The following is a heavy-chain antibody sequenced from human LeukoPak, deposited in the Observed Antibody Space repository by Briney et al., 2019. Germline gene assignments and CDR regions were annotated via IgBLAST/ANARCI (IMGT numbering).Heavy chain of an antibody. V-gene: IGHV3-30*04. CDR3: AGDPTAVNNLPSYYFDY. D-gene: IGHD6-19*01. CDR1: GFTFSSYA. Sequence: PGRSLRLSCAASGFTFSSYAMHWVRQAPGKGLEWVSVVSFDGSDKYYVDSVKGRFSISRDNSKNTLYLQMNSLRPEDTAVYYCAGDPTAVNNLPSYYFDYWGQGTLVTVSS. J-gene: IGHJ4*02. CDR2: VSFDGSDK.